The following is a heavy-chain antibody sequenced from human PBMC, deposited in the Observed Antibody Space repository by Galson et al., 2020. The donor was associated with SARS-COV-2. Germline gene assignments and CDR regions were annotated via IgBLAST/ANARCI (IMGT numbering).Heavy chain of an antibody. D-gene: IGHD3-9*01. CDR2: IYYSGST. CDR1: GGSISSSSYY. J-gene: IGHJ6*02. V-gene: IGHV4-39*01. Sequence: SETLSLTCTVSGGSISSSSYYWGWIRQPPGKGLEWIGSIYYSGSTYYNPSLKSRVTISVDTSKNQFSLKLSSVTAADTAVYYCARVDDILTGYYYHGRGVWGQGTTVTV. CDR3: ARVDDILTGYYYHGRGV.